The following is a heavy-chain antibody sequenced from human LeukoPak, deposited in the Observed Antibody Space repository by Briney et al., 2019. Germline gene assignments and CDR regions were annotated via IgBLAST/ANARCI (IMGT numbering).Heavy chain of an antibody. Sequence: SETLSLTCTVSGGSISSGGYYWSWIRQHPGKGLEGIGHISYSGSTYYNPSLNGRVTISVGTSKSQFSLKLSSVTDADTAVYYCARVRGYSYGELDYWGQGTLVTVSS. V-gene: IGHV4-31*03. D-gene: IGHD5-18*01. J-gene: IGHJ4*02. CDR3: ARVRGYSYGELDY. CDR2: ISYSGST. CDR1: GGSISSGGYY.